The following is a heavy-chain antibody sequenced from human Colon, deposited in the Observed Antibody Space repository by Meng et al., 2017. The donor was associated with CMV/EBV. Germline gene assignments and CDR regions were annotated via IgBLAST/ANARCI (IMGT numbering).Heavy chain of an antibody. Sequence: FTDYHRHWVRQAPGPGLEWIGWIDPNSGGTSDAPKFQGRVTMTGDTSISTAYMELSRLTYDDTAVYYCARGPSTPYSYGSGSSNRFDPWGQGSLVTVSS. V-gene: IGHV1-2*02. CDR1: FTDYH. CDR3: ARGPSTPYSYGSGSSNRFDP. D-gene: IGHD3-10*01. CDR2: IDPNSGGT. J-gene: IGHJ5*02.